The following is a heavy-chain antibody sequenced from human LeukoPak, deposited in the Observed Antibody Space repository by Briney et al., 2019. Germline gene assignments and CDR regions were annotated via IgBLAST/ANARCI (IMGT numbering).Heavy chain of an antibody. D-gene: IGHD2-2*01. CDR3: ARGALTHCSSTSCHLKFDY. CDR1: GFTFSSYE. V-gene: IGHV3-48*03. Sequence: PGGSLRLSCAASGFTFSSYEMNWVRQAPGKGLEWVSYISSSGSTIYYADSVKGRFTISRDNAKNSLYLQMNSLRAEDTAVYYCARGALTHCSSTSCHLKFDYWGQGTLVTVSS. J-gene: IGHJ4*02. CDR2: ISSSGSTI.